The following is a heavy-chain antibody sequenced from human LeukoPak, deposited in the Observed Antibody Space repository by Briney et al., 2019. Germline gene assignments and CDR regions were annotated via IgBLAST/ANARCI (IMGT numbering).Heavy chain of an antibody. CDR1: GFTFSSYS. D-gene: IGHD3-16*01. CDR2: ISSSSSYI. CDR3: ARDRRIGGASDS. J-gene: IGHJ4*02. Sequence: GGSLRLSCAASGFTFSSYSMNWVRQAPGKGLEWVSSISSSSSYIYYADSVKGRFTISRDNAKNSLYLQMNSLRAEDTAVYYCARDRRIGGASDSWGQGTLVTVSA. V-gene: IGHV3-21*01.